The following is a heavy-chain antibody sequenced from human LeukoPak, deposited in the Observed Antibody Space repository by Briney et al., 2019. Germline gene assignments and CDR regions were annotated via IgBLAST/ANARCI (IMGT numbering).Heavy chain of an antibody. CDR2: INHSGST. CDR3: ARGPPRDFDINGFYYNY. CDR1: GGSFSGFY. J-gene: IGHJ4*02. V-gene: IGHV4-34*01. D-gene: IGHD3-22*01. Sequence: SETLSLTCSFYGGSFSGFYWSWIRQPPGKGLDGIGEINHSGSTNYNPSLKRRVTISADTSENQFSLKLSSVTAADTAVYYCARGPPRDFDINGFYYNYWGQGTLVTVSS.